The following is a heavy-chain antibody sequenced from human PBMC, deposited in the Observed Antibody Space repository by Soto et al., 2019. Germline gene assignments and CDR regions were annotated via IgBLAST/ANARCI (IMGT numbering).Heavy chain of an antibody. CDR1: GGSISSGGYY. CDR2: IYYSGST. V-gene: IGHV4-31*03. J-gene: IGHJ4*02. D-gene: IGHD3-22*01. CDR3: ARVKYYYDSSGYPDIRFDY. Sequence: TLSLTCTVSGGSISSGGYYWSWIRQLPGKGLEWIGYIYYSGSTYYNPSLKSRVTISVDTSKNQFSLKLSSVTAADTAVYYCARVKYYYDSSGYPDIRFDYWGQGTLVTVSS.